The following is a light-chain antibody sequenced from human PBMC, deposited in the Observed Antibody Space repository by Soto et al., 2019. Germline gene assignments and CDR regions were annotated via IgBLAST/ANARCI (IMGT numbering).Light chain of an antibody. Sequence: ENVLTQSPGSLSLSPGERATLSCRASQSVSTNYLAWYQQRPGQAPRVLIYAASSRATGIPDRFSGSGPGTDFTLTISRLEPEDFAVYYCQQYGSSPLTFGGGTKVEIK. CDR2: AAS. CDR1: QSVSTNY. J-gene: IGKJ4*01. V-gene: IGKV3-20*01. CDR3: QQYGSSPLT.